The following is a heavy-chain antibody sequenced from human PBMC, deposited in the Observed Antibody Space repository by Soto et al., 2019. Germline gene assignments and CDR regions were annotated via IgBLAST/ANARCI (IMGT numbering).Heavy chain of an antibody. Sequence: QAQLVQSGAEVKKPGSSVKVSCKASGGTFSSYAISWVRQAPGQGREWMGGSSPIFGTANYAQKFQGRVTITADESTSTAYMELSSLRSEDTAVYYCARVRYYYGSGSYDYWGQGTLVTVSS. CDR1: GGTFSSYA. D-gene: IGHD3-10*01. V-gene: IGHV1-69*12. CDR3: ARVRYYYGSGSYDY. CDR2: SSPIFGTA. J-gene: IGHJ4*02.